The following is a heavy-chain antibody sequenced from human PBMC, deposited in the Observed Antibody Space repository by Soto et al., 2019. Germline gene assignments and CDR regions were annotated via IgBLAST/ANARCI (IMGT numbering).Heavy chain of an antibody. CDR3: ARDRVPEWLPGSYFDY. CDR1: GFTFSSYG. CDR2: INTDGSST. V-gene: IGHV3-74*01. J-gene: IGHJ4*02. D-gene: IGHD5-12*01. Sequence: GSLRLSCAASGFTFSSYGMHWVRQAPGKGLVWVSRINTDGSSTNYADSVKGRFTISRDNAKNTLYLQMNSLRAEDTAVYYCARDRVPEWLPGSYFDYWGQGTLVTVS.